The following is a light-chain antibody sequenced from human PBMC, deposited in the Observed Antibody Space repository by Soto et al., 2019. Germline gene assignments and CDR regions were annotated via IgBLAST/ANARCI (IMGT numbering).Light chain of an antibody. J-gene: IGKJ1*01. CDR2: EAA. CDR3: QQYNTYWT. CDR1: QNINWY. V-gene: IGKV1-5*03. Sequence: DIQMTQSPSTLSASVGDRVTITCRASQNINWYLAWYQQKPGKAPKLLISEAASLPRGVPSRFSGSGSGTEFTLTISSLQPDDFATYYCQQYNTYWTFGQATKLDIK.